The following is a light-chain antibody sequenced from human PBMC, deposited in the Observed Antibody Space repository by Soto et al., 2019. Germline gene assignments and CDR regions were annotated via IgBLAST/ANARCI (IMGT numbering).Light chain of an antibody. CDR2: EVT. Sequence: QSVLTQPASVSGSPGQSITISCTGTSSDVGSYNLVSWYKQHPGKAPKLMIYEVTDRPSGVSDRFSGSKSGNTASLTISGLQAEDEADYYCSSYTRSDSWVFGGGTKLTVL. CDR3: SSYTRSDSWV. CDR1: SSDVGSYNL. J-gene: IGLJ3*02. V-gene: IGLV2-14*02.